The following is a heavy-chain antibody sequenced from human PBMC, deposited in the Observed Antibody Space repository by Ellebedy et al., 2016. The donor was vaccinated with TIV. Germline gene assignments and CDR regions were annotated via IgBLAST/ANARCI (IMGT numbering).Heavy chain of an antibody. Sequence: PGGSLRLSCAASGFTFGTYAMARVRQTPGKGLEWVSAIYGGGVTAYYTDSVKGRFTISRDNSRNTLYLQMNSLRAEDTAIYYCAKDQVGGDGRWVFDIWGQGTMVTVSS. V-gene: IGHV3-23*01. CDR2: IYGGGVTA. J-gene: IGHJ3*02. CDR3: AKDQVGGDGRWVFDI. D-gene: IGHD3-16*01. CDR1: GFTFGTYA.